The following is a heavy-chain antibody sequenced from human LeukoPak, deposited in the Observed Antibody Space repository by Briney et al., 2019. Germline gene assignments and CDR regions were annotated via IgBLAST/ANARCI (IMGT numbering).Heavy chain of an antibody. CDR2: IYHSGST. D-gene: IGHD6-13*01. V-gene: IGHV4-38-2*02. Sequence: SETLSLTCTVSGYSISSGYYWGWIRQPPGKGLEWIGSIYHSGSTYYNPSLKSRVTISVDTSKNQFSLKLSSVTAADTAVYYCARAQSGIAGFDPWGQGTLVTVSS. J-gene: IGHJ5*02. CDR1: GYSISSGYY. CDR3: ARAQSGIAGFDP.